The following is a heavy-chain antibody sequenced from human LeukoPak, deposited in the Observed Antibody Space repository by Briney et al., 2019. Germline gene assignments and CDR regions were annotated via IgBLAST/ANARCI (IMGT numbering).Heavy chain of an antibody. CDR1: GFTFSDYA. Sequence: GGSLRLSCAASGFTFSDYAMSWVRQAPGKGLEWVSSVSSSAGSTSYADSVKGRFTISRDNSKNTLYLQMKSLRAEDTAVYFCAKLRRYYYDSTGYSDYWGRGTLVTVSS. CDR2: VSSSAGST. J-gene: IGHJ4*02. D-gene: IGHD3-22*01. CDR3: AKLRRYYYDSTGYSDY. V-gene: IGHV3-23*01.